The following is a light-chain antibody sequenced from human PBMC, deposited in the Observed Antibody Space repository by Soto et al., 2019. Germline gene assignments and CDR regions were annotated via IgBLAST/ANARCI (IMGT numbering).Light chain of an antibody. CDR3: QQSYSTPYT. V-gene: IGKV1-39*01. CDR1: QSISSY. J-gene: IGKJ2*01. Sequence: DIQMTQSPSSLSASVGDRVTITCRARQSISSYLNWYQQKPGKAPKLLIYAASSLQSGVPSRFSGSGTGTDSTLTISSLQPEEFATYHCQQSYSTPYTFCQGTKLEIK. CDR2: AAS.